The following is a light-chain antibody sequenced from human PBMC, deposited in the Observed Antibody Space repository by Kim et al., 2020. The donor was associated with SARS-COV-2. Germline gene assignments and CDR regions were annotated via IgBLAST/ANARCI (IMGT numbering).Light chain of an antibody. CDR1: TGAVTSAHN. V-gene: IGLV7-43*01. Sequence: PGGTVTLPCASSTGAVTSAHNANWFQQKPGQAPRSLIHRTRNRHAWTPARFSGSLLGDKAALTLSRVQPEDEADYYCLLNYGGPWVFGGGTQLTVL. CDR2: RTR. J-gene: IGLJ3*02. CDR3: LLNYGGPWV.